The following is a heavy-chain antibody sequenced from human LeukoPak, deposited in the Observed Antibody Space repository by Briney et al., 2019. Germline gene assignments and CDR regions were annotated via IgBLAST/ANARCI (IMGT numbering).Heavy chain of an antibody. CDR3: ARTGGLQRAFDI. D-gene: IGHD1-1*01. Sequence: GGSLRLSCAASGFTFSSYAMSWVRQAPGKGLEWVSAISGSGGSTYYADSVKGRFTISRDNSKNTLYLQMNSLRAEDTAVYYCARTGGLQRAFDIWGQGTMVTVSS. CDR1: GFTFSSYA. CDR2: ISGSGGST. J-gene: IGHJ3*02. V-gene: IGHV3-23*01.